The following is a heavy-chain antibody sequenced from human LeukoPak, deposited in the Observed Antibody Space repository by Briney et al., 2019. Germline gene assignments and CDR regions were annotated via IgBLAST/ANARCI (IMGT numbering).Heavy chain of an antibody. CDR1: GFTFSSYW. V-gene: IGHV3-53*01. D-gene: IGHD6-19*01. CDR3: AKASSGWLHPFDY. J-gene: IGHJ4*02. Sequence: GGSLRLSCAASGFTFSSYWMHWVRQAPGKGLEWGSVIYSGGSTYYADSVKGRFTISRDNSKNTLYLQMNSLRAEDTAVYYCAKASSGWLHPFDYWGQGTLVTVSS. CDR2: IYSGGST.